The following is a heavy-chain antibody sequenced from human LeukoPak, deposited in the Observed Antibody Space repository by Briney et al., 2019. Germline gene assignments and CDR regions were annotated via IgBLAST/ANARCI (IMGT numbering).Heavy chain of an antibody. CDR1: GYTLTGYY. Sequence: ASVKVSCKAFGYTLTGYYIHWVRQAPGQGLEWMGWINPSSGDTNYAQKFQGRVTMTRDTSISTTYMELRRLTSDGTAVYYCARDLAVATLWGQGTLVTVSS. CDR2: INPSSGDT. V-gene: IGHV1-2*02. CDR3: ARDLAVATL. D-gene: IGHD6-19*01. J-gene: IGHJ4*02.